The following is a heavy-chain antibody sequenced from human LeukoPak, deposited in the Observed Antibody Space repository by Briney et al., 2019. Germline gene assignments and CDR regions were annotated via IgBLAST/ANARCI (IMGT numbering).Heavy chain of an antibody. Sequence: GGSLRLSCSASGFTFSSYNMNWVRQAPGKGLEWVSGISSWSSYIYYADSVKGRFTTSRDNVKNSLYLQMNSLRAEDTAVYYCARDLKETAMGESAHDYWGQGTLVTVSS. CDR2: ISSWSSYI. CDR3: ARDLKETAMGESAHDY. V-gene: IGHV3-21*06. CDR1: GFTFSSYN. J-gene: IGHJ4*02. D-gene: IGHD5-18*01.